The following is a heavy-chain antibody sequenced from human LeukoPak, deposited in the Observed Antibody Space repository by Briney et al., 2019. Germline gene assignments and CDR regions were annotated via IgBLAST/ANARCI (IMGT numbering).Heavy chain of an antibody. CDR1: GDSVSSNSAA. Sequence: SQTLPRTCAISGDSVSSNSAAWNWIRQSPSRGLEWLGRTYYRSKWYSDYAVSVKSRITINPDTSKNQFSLQLNSVTPEDTAVYFCSRVHKAFDGARNAFDMWGERTMVTVSS. J-gene: IGHJ3*02. D-gene: IGHD3-10*01. CDR2: TYYRSKWYS. CDR3: SRVHKAFDGARNAFDM. V-gene: IGHV6-1*01.